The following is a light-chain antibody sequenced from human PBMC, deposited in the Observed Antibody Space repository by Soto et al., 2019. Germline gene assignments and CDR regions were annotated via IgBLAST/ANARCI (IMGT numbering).Light chain of an antibody. V-gene: IGLV2-14*01. J-gene: IGLJ1*01. CDR3: SSYAGSYTRYV. Sequence: QSALTQPPSVSGSPGQSITISCTGGLGIYNYVSWYQQHPGKVPKLLIYEVNNRPSGISDRFSGSKSGDTASLTISGLQAEDAADYYCSSYAGSYTRYVFGTGTKLTVL. CDR1: LGIYNY. CDR2: EVN.